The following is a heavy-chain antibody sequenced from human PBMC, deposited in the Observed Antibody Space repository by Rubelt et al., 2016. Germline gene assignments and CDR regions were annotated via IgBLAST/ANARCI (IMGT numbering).Heavy chain of an antibody. CDR2: ISGSGGST. J-gene: IGHJ4*02. CDR1: GFTFSSYA. V-gene: IGHV3-23*01. CDR3: AKPKRSFSVIMSSLDC. D-gene: IGHD3-10*01. Sequence: EVQLLESGGGLVQPGGSLRLSCAASGFTFSSYAMSWVRQAPGKGLEWVSAISGSGGSTYYADSVKGRFTISRDNSKNMLYLQMNSLRAEDTAVYYCAKPKRSFSVIMSSLDCWGQGSLVTVSS.